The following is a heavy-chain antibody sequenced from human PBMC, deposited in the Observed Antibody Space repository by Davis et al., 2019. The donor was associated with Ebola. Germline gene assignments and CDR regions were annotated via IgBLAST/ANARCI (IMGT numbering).Heavy chain of an antibody. J-gene: IGHJ5*02. D-gene: IGHD7-27*01. Sequence: SETLSLTCTVSGGPISSYYWSWIRQPPGKGLEWTGYIYYSGSTNYNPSLKSRVTISVDTSKNQFSLQLNSVTPEDTAVYYCARGGNWAVGWFDPWGQGTLVTVSS. V-gene: IGHV4-59*12. CDR3: ARGGNWAVGWFDP. CDR2: IYYSGST. CDR1: GGPISSYY.